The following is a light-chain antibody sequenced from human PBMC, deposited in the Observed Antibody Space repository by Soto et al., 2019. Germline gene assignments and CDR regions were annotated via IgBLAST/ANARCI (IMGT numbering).Light chain of an antibody. V-gene: IGKV1-39*01. CDR1: QSLTSN. J-gene: IGKJ4*01. CDR2: SAS. CDR3: QQSYSSPRT. Sequence: DIQMTQSPSSLSASVGDRVTITCRASQSLTSNLNWYQQKPGQAPKLLIYSASSLQSGVPSRFSGSGSGTDFTLTISSLQPEDSATYYCQQSYSSPRTFGGGTKV.